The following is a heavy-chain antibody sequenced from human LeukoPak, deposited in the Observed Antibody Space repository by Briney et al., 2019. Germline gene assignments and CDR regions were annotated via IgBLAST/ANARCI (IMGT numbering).Heavy chain of an antibody. CDR2: ISYDGSNK. CDR1: GFTXSSYA. CDR3: ARDGGYCSSTSCSHPFDY. J-gene: IGHJ4*02. D-gene: IGHD2-2*01. V-gene: IGHV3-30-3*01. Sequence: GSLRLSCAASGFTXSSYAMHWVRQAPGKGLEWVAVISYDGSNKYYADSVKGRFTISRDNSKNTLYLQMNSLRAEDTAVYYCARDGGYCSSTSCSHPFDYWGQGTLVTVSS.